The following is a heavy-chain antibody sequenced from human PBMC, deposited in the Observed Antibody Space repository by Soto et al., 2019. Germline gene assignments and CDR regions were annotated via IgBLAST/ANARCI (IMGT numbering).Heavy chain of an antibody. D-gene: IGHD3-9*01. V-gene: IGHV3-9*01. CDR3: AKDLGDLRYFDWP. Sequence: LRLSCAASGFTFDDYAMHWVRQRPGRGLEWVSGITWNSDEIGYPDSVKGRFTISRDNAKNSLYLQMNSLRAEDTAVYYCAKDLGDLRYFDWPWGQGTLVTVSS. J-gene: IGHJ4*02. CDR1: GFTFDDYA. CDR2: ITWNSDEI.